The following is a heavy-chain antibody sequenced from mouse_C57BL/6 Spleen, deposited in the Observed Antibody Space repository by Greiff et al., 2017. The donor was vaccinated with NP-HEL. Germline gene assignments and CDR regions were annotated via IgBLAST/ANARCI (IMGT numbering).Heavy chain of an antibody. CDR3: GASLDY. CDR1: GYTFTDYY. V-gene: IGHV1-76*01. Sequence: QVQLQQSGAELVRPGATVKLSCKASGYTFTDYYINWVKQRPGQGLEWIARIYPGSGNTYYNEKFKGKATLTAEKSSSTAYMQLSSLTSEDSAVYFCGASLDYWGQGTTLTVSS. J-gene: IGHJ2*01. D-gene: IGHD6-1*01. CDR2: IYPGSGNT.